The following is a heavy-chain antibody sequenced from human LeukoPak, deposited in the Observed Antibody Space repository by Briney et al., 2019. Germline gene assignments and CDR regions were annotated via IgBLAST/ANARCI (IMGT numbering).Heavy chain of an antibody. D-gene: IGHD3-3*01. CDR3: ARAYTIFGVDNGMDV. V-gene: IGHV1-69*04. CDR2: IIPILGIA. CDR1: GGTFSSYA. J-gene: IGHJ6*02. Sequence: SVKVSCKASGGTFSSYAISWVRQAPGQGLEWMGRIIPILGIANYAQKFQGRVTITADKSTSTAYMELSSLRSEDTAVYYCARAYTIFGVDNGMDVWGQGTTVTVSS.